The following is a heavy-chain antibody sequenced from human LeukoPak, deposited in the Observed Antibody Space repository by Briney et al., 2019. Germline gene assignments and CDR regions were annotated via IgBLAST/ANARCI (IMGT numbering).Heavy chain of an antibody. CDR2: ISGSGGST. J-gene: IGHJ4*02. V-gene: IGHV3-23*01. Sequence: GRSLRLSCAASGFTFSSYAMSWVRQAPGKGLEWVSAISGSGGSTYYADSVKGRFTISRDNSKNTLYLQMNSLRAEDTAVYYCAKQANSGGVVNSFFDYWGQGTLVTVSS. CDR3: AKQANSGGVVNSFFDY. CDR1: GFTFSSYA. D-gene: IGHD3-3*01.